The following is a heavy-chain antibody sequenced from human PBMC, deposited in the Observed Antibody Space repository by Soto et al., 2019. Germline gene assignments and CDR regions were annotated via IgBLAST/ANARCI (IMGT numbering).Heavy chain of an antibody. J-gene: IGHJ6*02. CDR3: ARLGYSNYYYYGMDV. CDR2: IYHSGST. CDR1: GGSISSSNW. V-gene: IGHV4-4*02. D-gene: IGHD4-4*01. Sequence: QVQLQESGPGLVKPSGTLSLTCAVSGGSISSSNWWSWVRQPPGKGLEWIGEIYHSGSTNYNPSLMSRVTISVDTSKNQFSLKLSSVTAADTAVYYCARLGYSNYYYYGMDVWGQGTTVTVSS.